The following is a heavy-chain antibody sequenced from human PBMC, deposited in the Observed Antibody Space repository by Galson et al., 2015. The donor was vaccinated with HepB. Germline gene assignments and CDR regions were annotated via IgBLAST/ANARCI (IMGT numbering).Heavy chain of an antibody. D-gene: IGHD4/OR15-4a*01. J-gene: IGHJ4*02. Sequence: SLRLSCAVSGITFSSYAMTWVRQAPGKGLEWVATIRGSIGRTNYADSVRGRFTISKDNSKNTVSLQMNSLRAEDTALYYCAKGIDDYGDGDFDYWGQGTLVTVSS. CDR3: AKGIDDYGDGDFDY. V-gene: IGHV3-23*01. CDR2: IRGSIGRT. CDR1: GITFSSYA.